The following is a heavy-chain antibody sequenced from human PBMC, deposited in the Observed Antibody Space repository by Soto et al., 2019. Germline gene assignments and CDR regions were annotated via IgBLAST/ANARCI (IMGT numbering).Heavy chain of an antibody. CDR2: INHSGST. Sequence: SETLSLTCAVYGGSFSGYYWSWIRQPPGKGLEWIGEINHSGSTNYNPSLKSRVTISVDTSKNQFSLKLSSVTAADTAVYYCARASTLYDFWSGYYTSYFDYWGQGTLVTVSS. V-gene: IGHV4-34*01. CDR3: ARASTLYDFWSGYYTSYFDY. D-gene: IGHD3-3*01. CDR1: GGSFSGYY. J-gene: IGHJ4*02.